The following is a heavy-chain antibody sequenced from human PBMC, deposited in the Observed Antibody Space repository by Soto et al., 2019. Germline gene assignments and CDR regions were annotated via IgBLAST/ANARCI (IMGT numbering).Heavy chain of an antibody. CDR3: AKVTLNYGGNKYYYYGMDV. Sequence: QVQLVESGGGVVQPGRSLRLSCAASGFTFSSYGMHWVRQAPGKGLEWVAVISYDGSNKYYADSVKGRFTISRDNSKNTLYLQMNSLGAEDTAVYYCAKVTLNYGGNKYYYYGMDVWGQGTTVTVSS. D-gene: IGHD4-17*01. J-gene: IGHJ6*02. V-gene: IGHV3-30*18. CDR1: GFTFSSYG. CDR2: ISYDGSNK.